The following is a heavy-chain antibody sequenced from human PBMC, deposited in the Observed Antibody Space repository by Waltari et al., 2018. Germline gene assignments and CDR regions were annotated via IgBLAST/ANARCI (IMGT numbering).Heavy chain of an antibody. CDR1: GGTFSSYA. CDR3: AISPPYDFWSKGYFDY. D-gene: IGHD3-3*01. J-gene: IGHJ4*02. Sequence: QVQLVQSGAEVKKPGSSVKVSCKAAGGTFSSYAISWVRQAPGQGLEWMGGIIPIFGTANYAQKFQGRVTITTDESTSTAYMELSSLRSEDTAVYYCAISPPYDFWSKGYFDYWGQGTLVTVSS. V-gene: IGHV1-69*05. CDR2: IIPIFGTA.